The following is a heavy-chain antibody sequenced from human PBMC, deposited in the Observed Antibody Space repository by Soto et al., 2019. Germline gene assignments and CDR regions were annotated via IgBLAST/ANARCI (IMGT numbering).Heavy chain of an antibody. V-gene: IGHV4-30-4*01. D-gene: IGHD3-10*01. CDR2: IYYSGST. Sequence: PSETLSLTCTVSGGSISSGDYYWSWIRQPPGKGLEWIGYIYYSGSTYYNPSINSRVNMSVEPTKNQSALKLSSVTTAGKALAYRSKSGPSTDFYNFDHW. J-gene: IGHJ4*01. CDR3: SKSGPSTDFYNFDH. CDR1: GGSISSGDYY.